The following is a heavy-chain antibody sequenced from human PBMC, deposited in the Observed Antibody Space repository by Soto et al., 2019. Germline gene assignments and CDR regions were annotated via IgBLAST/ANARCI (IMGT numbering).Heavy chain of an antibody. CDR3: AKPDCSSTSCSTHFDY. J-gene: IGHJ4*02. Sequence: LRLSCAASGFTFSSYAMSWVRQAPGKGLEWVSAISGSGGSTYYADSVKGRFTISRDNSKNTLYLQMNSLRAEDTAVYYCAKPDCSSTSCSTHFDYWGQGTLVTVSS. V-gene: IGHV3-23*01. CDR2: ISGSGGST. CDR1: GFTFSSYA. D-gene: IGHD2-2*01.